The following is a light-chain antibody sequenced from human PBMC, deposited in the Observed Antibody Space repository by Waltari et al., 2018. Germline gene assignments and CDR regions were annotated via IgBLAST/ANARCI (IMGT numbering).Light chain of an antibody. V-gene: IGLV6-57*02. CDR1: SGYIATNY. Sequence: FMLTQPHSVSESPGKTVTISCTGSSGYIATNYVQWYQQRPGRAPTTMIYNDDQRPSGVPDRFSGSIDSSSNTASLTISGLKTEDEADYYCGTSTTTRNHVFGTGTKVTVL. J-gene: IGLJ1*01. CDR3: GTSTTTRNHV. CDR2: NDD.